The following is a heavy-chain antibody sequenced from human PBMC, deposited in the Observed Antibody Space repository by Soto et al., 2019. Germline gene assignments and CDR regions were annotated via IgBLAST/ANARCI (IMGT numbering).Heavy chain of an antibody. Sequence: PSETLSLTYTVSGGSISSSGYYWGWIRQPPGKGLEWIGSISFSGSPYYNPSLKSPVTISVDTSKNQFSLKLRSVTAADTAVYYCARQMDILTASLSSFDYWGQGTLVTVSS. D-gene: IGHD3-9*01. CDR1: GGSISSSGYY. V-gene: IGHV4-39*01. CDR2: ISFSGSP. CDR3: ARQMDILTASLSSFDY. J-gene: IGHJ4*02.